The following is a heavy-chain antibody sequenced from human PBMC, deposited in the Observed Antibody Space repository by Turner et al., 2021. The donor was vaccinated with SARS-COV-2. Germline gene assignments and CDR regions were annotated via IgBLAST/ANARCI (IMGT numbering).Heavy chain of an antibody. CDR2: IDSGGST. D-gene: IGHD2-15*01. V-gene: IGHV3-53*01. Sequence: EVQLVASGGGLIQPGGSLRLSCAASGFTVSSNYMSWVRQAPGKGLEWVSVIDSGGSTFYADSVKGRFTISRDNSKNTRYLQMNSLRAEDTAVYYCARDLGGLRFDYWGQGTLVTVSS. CDR1: GFTVSSNY. J-gene: IGHJ4*02. CDR3: ARDLGGLRFDY.